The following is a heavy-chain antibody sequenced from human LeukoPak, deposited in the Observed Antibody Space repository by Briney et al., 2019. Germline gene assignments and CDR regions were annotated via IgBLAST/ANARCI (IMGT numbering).Heavy chain of an antibody. V-gene: IGHV3-48*03. D-gene: IGHD6-13*01. CDR1: GFTFSSYE. CDR2: ISSSGSTI. CDR3: ARDPAAGTFPYYYYYMDV. J-gene: IGHJ6*03. Sequence: AGGSLRLSCAASGFTFSSYEMNWVRQAPGKGLEWVSYISSSGSTIYYADSVKGRFTISRDNAKNSLYLQMNSLRAEDTAVYYCARDPAAGTFPYYYYYMDVWGKGTTVTVSS.